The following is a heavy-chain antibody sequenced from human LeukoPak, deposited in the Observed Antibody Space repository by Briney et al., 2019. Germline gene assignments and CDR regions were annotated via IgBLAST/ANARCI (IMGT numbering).Heavy chain of an antibody. J-gene: IGHJ4*02. CDR3: ARPSYSGYGYFDY. CDR2: IIPIFGTA. D-gene: IGHD5-12*01. V-gene: IGHV1-69*05. Sequence: GASVKASCKASGGTFSSYAISWVRQASGQGLEWMGGIIPIFGTANYAQKFQGRVTITTDESTSTAYMELSSLRSEDTAVYYCARPSYSGYGYFDYWGQGTLVTVSS. CDR1: GGTFSSYA.